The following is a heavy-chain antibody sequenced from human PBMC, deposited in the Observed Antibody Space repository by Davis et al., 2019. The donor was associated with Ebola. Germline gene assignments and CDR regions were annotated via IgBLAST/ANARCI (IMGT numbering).Heavy chain of an antibody. D-gene: IGHD6-6*01. J-gene: IGHJ4*02. Sequence: AASVKVSCKASGYTFTSYAMHWVRQAPGQRLEWMGWINAGNGNTKYSQKFQGRVTITRDTSASTAYMELSSLRSEDTAVYYCARVLGGVYIAARGFDYWGQGTLVTVSS. V-gene: IGHV1-3*01. CDR3: ARVLGGVYIAARGFDY. CDR2: INAGNGNT. CDR1: GYTFTSYA.